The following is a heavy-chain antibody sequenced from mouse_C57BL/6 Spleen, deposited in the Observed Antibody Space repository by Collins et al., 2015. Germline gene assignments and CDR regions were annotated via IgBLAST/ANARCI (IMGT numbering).Heavy chain of an antibody. J-gene: IGHJ4*01. Sequence: EVQLQQSGPVLVKPGASVKMSCKASGHTFTEYYMNWVKQSHGKSLEWIGAINPYNGGISYNQKFKGKATLTVDKSSSTAYMELNSLTSEDSAVYYCARGPSTVYAMDYWGQGTSVTVAS. V-gene: IGHV1-19*01. CDR3: ARGPSTVYAMDY. D-gene: IGHD1-1*01. CDR1: GHTFTEYY. CDR2: INPYNGGI.